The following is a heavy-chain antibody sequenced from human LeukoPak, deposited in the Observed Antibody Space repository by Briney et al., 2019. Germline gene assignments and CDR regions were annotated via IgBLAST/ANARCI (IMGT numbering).Heavy chain of an antibody. V-gene: IGHV1-8*01. CDR2: MSANSGNT. Sequence: ASVKVSCKTSGYTFINYDINWIRQAPGQGLEWLGWMSANSGNTGYAQKFQGRVTVTRDTSTSTVHMELSGLRSEDTAVYYCAKQLGYCSNGSCYFPYWGQGTLVTVSS. J-gene: IGHJ4*02. CDR3: AKQLGYCSNGSCYFPY. CDR1: GYTFINYD. D-gene: IGHD2-15*01.